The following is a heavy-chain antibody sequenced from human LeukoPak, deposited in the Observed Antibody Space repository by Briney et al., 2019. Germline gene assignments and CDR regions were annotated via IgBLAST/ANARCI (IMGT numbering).Heavy chain of an antibody. J-gene: IGHJ1*01. Sequence: GGSLRLSCAASGFTFSSYSMNWVRQAPGKGLEWVSSISSSSSYIYYADSVKGRFTISRDNAKNSLYLRMNSLRAEDTAVYYCAAEVGAHTGFQHWGQGTLVTVSS. CDR1: GFTFSSYS. D-gene: IGHD1-26*01. CDR2: ISSSSSYI. V-gene: IGHV3-21*01. CDR3: AAEVGAHTGFQH.